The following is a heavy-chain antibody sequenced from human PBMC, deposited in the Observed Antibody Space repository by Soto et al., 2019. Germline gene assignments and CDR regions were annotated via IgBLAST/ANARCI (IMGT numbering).Heavy chain of an antibody. Sequence: NPSETLSLTCTASGGSVSSGSYYWSWIRPPPGKGLEWIGYIYYSGSTNYNPSLKSRVTISVDTSKNQFSLKLSPVTAADTAVYYCEIVGAPRGSYRDYWGQGTLVTVSS. J-gene: IGHJ4*02. CDR2: IYYSGST. CDR1: GGSVSSGSYY. CDR3: EIVGAPRGSYRDY. V-gene: IGHV4-61*01. D-gene: IGHD1-26*01.